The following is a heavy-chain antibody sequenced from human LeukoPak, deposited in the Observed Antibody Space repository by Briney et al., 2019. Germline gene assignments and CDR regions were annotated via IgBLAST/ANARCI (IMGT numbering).Heavy chain of an antibody. CDR3: ATLDWCHKYLVACGSSEF. CDR1: GFDFNSYA. J-gene: IGHJ4*02. V-gene: IGHV3-30*01. Sequence: GGSLRLSCAASGFDFNSYALHWVRQAPGKGLESVAVISVNGRDKYYANSVKGRFSISRDNSKNTSSLQMNSLRVEDSASYYCATLDWCHKYLVACGSSEFWGQGTLVSVSS. CDR2: ISVNGRDK. D-gene: IGHD2-21*01.